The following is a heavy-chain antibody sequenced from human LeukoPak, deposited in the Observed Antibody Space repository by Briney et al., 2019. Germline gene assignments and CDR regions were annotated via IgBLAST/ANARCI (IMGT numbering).Heavy chain of an antibody. V-gene: IGHV4-61*01. CDR3: ARAPVPIAVAGHFDY. Sequence: SETLPLTCTVSGGSISSGSYYWTWIRQPPGKGLEWIGYIYYSGSTNYNPSLKSRVTISVDTSKNQFSLKLSSVTAADTAVYYCARAPVPIAVAGHFDYWGQGTLVTVSS. D-gene: IGHD6-19*01. CDR2: IYYSGST. CDR1: GGSISSGSYY. J-gene: IGHJ4*02.